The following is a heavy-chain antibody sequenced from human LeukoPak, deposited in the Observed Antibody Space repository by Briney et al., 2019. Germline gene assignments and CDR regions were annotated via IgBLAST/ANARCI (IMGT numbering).Heavy chain of an antibody. Sequence: PSETLSLTCTVSGGSISSGDYYWSWIRQPPGKGLGWIGYIYYSGSTYYNPSLRSRVATSVDTSKNQFSLKLISVTAADTAMYYCAREDGSSCFDNWGQGTLVTVSS. J-gene: IGHJ4*02. CDR3: AREDGSSCFDN. D-gene: IGHD6-13*01. CDR1: GGSISSGDYY. V-gene: IGHV4-30-4*01. CDR2: IYYSGST.